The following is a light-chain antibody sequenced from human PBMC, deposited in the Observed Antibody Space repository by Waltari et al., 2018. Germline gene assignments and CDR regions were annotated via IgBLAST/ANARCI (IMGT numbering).Light chain of an antibody. V-gene: IGKV1-39*01. CDR1: RDITNY. J-gene: IGKJ5*01. CDR3: QETNTFPIT. Sequence: DIQMTQSPSSLSASVGDRVTITCRASRDITNYVNWYQQKAGKAPQLLIYAASSLQGGVPSRFSGGGSGTDFNLTISSLQIEDFATYYCQETNTFPITFGQGTRLEIK. CDR2: AAS.